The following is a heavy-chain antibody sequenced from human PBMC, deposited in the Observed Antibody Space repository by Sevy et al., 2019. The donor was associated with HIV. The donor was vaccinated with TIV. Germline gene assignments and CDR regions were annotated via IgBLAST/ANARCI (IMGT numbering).Heavy chain of an antibody. V-gene: IGHV3-53*01. D-gene: IGHD2-15*01. CDR3: ARDRGGNYCSGGSCYSDYYGMDV. Sequence: GSLRLSCAASGFTVSSNYMSWVRQAPGKGLEWVSVIYSGGSTYYADSVKGRFTISRDNSKNTLYLQMNSLRAEDTAVYYCARDRGGNYCSGGSCYSDYYGMDVWGQGTTVTVYS. J-gene: IGHJ6*02. CDR1: GFTVSSNY. CDR2: IYSGGST.